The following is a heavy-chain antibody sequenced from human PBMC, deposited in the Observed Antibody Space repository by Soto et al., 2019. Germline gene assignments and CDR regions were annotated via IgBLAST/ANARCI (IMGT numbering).Heavy chain of an antibody. CDR2: ISYDGSNK. V-gene: IGHV3-30*18. CDR3: AKDKWELLKCLDY. D-gene: IGHD1-26*01. CDR1: GFTFSSYG. J-gene: IGHJ4*02. Sequence: GESLKISCAASGFTFSSYGMHWVRQAPGKGLEWVAVISYDGSNKYYADSVKGRFTISRDNSKNTLYLQMNSLRAEDTAVYYCAKDKWELLKCLDYWGQGTLVTVSS.